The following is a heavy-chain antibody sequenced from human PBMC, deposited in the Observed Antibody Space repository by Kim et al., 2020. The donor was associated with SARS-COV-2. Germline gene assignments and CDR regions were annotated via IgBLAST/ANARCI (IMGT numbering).Heavy chain of an antibody. CDR2: ISAYNGNT. CDR3: ARDFRITIFGVVPPAVYFDY. J-gene: IGHJ4*02. Sequence: ASVKVSCKASGYTFTSYGISWVRQAPGQGLEWMGWISAYNGNTNYAQKLQGRVTMTTDTSTSTAYMELRSLRSDDTAVYYCARDFRITIFGVVPPAVYFDYWGQGTLVTVSS. V-gene: IGHV1-18*01. CDR1: GYTFTSYG. D-gene: IGHD3-3*01.